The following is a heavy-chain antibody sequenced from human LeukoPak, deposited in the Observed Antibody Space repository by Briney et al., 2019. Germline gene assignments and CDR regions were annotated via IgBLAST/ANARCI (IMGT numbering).Heavy chain of an antibody. J-gene: IGHJ4*02. D-gene: IGHD3-10*01. CDR1: GGSISSYY. CDR2: IYTSGST. Sequence: PSETLSLTCTVSGGSISSYYWSWIRQPAGKGLEWIGRIYTSGSTNYNPSLKSRVTMSVDTSKNQFSLKLSSVTAADTAVYCCARGAYYYGSGKIFDYWGQGTLVTVSS. CDR3: ARGAYYYGSGKIFDY. V-gene: IGHV4-4*07.